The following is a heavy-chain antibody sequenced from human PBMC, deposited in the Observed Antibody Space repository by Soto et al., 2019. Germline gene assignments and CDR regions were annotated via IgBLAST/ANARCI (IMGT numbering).Heavy chain of an antibody. Sequence: PGGSLRLSCAASGFTFSSYGMHWVRQAPGKGLEWVAVISYDGSNKYYADSVKGRFTISRDNSKNTLYLQMNSLRAEDTAVYYCARALSVYGDSPFDYWGQGTLVTVSS. CDR2: ISYDGSNK. CDR1: GFTFSSYG. J-gene: IGHJ4*02. V-gene: IGHV3-30*03. D-gene: IGHD4-17*01. CDR3: ARALSVYGDSPFDY.